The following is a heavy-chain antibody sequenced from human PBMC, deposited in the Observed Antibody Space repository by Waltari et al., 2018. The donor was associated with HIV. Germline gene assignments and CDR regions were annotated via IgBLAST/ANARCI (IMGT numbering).Heavy chain of an antibody. D-gene: IGHD1-26*01. Sequence: VQLVQSGAEVKKPGSSVKVSCKASGGTFSSYAINWVRQAPGQGLEWMGGSIPIFGTADYAQKFQGRVTITADESTTTAYMELSSLRSDDTAVYYCARVSGSYLLYYYFDSWGQGTLVTVSS. V-gene: IGHV1-69*12. CDR2: SIPIFGTA. CDR1: GGTFSSYA. CDR3: ARVSGSYLLYYYFDS. J-gene: IGHJ4*02.